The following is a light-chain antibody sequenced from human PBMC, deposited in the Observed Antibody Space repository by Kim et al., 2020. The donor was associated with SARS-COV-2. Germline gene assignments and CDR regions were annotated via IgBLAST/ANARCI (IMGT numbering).Light chain of an antibody. CDR3: SSRDSNGYVL. J-gene: IGLJ2*01. Sequence: SSELTQDPAVSVALGQTVRITCQGDSHRSYYASWYQQKPGQAPIVVISGKNNRPSGIPDRFSGSSSGNTASLTITGAQAEDEADYCCSSRDSNGYVLFGGGTKLTVL. CDR1: SHRSYY. V-gene: IGLV3-19*01. CDR2: GKN.